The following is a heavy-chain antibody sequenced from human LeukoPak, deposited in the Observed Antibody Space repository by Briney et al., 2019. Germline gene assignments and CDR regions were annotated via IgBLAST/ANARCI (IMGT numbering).Heavy chain of an antibody. CDR1: GGSISAYY. CDR2: IYYSGST. Sequence: SETLSLSCTVSGGSISAYYWSWIRQPPGKGLEWIGYIYYSGSTNYNPSLKSRVTISVDTSKNQFSLKLSSVTAADTAVYYCARYYDSSGYYLGWYFDYWGQGTLVTVSS. CDR3: ARYYDSSGYYLGWYFDY. V-gene: IGHV4-59*01. J-gene: IGHJ4*02. D-gene: IGHD3-22*01.